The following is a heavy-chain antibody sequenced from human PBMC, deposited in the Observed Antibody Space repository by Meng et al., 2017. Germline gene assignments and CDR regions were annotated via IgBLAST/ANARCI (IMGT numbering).Heavy chain of an antibody. CDR1: GLTFRNYW. CDR3: ARSDWFDP. CDR2: IKPDGTMT. V-gene: IGHV3-74*01. Sequence: EVERSASGGGLVQAGGFLRLPCTASGLTFRNYWMHWVRQAPGKGLVWVSRIKPDGTMTVYADSVKGRFTISRDNAKNTLYLQMNSLRSDDTAVYYCARSDWFDPWGQGTLVTVSS. J-gene: IGHJ5*02.